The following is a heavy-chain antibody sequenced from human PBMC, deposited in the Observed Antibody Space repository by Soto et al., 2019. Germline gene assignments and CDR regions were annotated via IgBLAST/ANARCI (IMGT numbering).Heavy chain of an antibody. CDR3: AKDRYRRIAVAGFSDSFDY. Sequence: SLRLSCAASGFTFSSYGMHWVRQAPGKGLEWVAVISYDGSNKYYADSVKGRFTISRDNSKNTLYLQMNSLRAEDTAVYYCAKDRYRRIAVAGFSDSFDYWGQGTLVTVSS. V-gene: IGHV3-30*18. J-gene: IGHJ4*02. CDR2: ISYDGSNK. D-gene: IGHD6-19*01. CDR1: GFTFSSYG.